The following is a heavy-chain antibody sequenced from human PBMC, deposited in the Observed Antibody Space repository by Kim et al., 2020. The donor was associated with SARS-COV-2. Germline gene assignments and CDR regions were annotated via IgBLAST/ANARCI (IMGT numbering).Heavy chain of an antibody. CDR2: ISSSSSYI. CDR1: GFTFSSYS. V-gene: IGHV3-21*01. CDR3: AREKAGTSRGSYYFDY. D-gene: IGHD1-7*01. Sequence: GGSLRLSCAASGFTFSSYSMNWVRQAPGKGLEWVSSISSSSSYIYYADSVKGRFTISRDNAKNSLYLQMNSLRAEDTAVYYCAREKAGTSRGSYYFDYWGQGTLVTVSS. J-gene: IGHJ4*02.